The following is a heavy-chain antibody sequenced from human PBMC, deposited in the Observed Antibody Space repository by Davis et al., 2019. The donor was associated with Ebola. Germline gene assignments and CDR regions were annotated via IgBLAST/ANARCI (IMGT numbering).Heavy chain of an antibody. J-gene: IGHJ4*02. D-gene: IGHD3-16*02. V-gene: IGHV3-48*02. CDR3: ARDYLFAFDS. CDR1: GFTFTSYS. Sequence: PGGSLRLSCVTSGFTFTSYSFNWVRQTPGKGLEWIAHINTRGDARVYADSVKGRFTISRDDATNSLSLQMDALKYEDTAVYYCARDYLFAFDSWGQGTPVTVSS. CDR2: INTRGDAR.